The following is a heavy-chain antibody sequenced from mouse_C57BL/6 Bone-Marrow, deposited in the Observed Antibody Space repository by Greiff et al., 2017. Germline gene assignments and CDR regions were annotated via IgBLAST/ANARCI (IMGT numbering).Heavy chain of an antibody. D-gene: IGHD2-2*01. CDR2: IYPGSGST. J-gene: IGHJ4*01. Sequence: VQLKQPGAELVKPGASVKMSCKASGYTFTSYWITWVKQRPGQGLEWIGDIYPGSGSTNYNEKFKSKATLTVETSSSTAYMQLSSLTSEDSAVYYCARGGLPDYYAMDYWGQGASVTVSS. V-gene: IGHV1-55*01. CDR1: GYTFTSYW. CDR3: ARGGLPDYYAMDY.